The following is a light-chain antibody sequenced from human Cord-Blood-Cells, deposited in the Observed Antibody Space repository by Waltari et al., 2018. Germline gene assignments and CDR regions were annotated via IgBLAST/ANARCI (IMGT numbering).Light chain of an antibody. CDR1: QGISSY. J-gene: IGKJ1*01. Sequence: QLTQSPSSLSASVGDRVTITCRDSQGISSYLAWYKHKPGKAPKILIYAASTLQSGVPARFSGSGYGTEFTLTISSLQPEDCATYYCQQLNSYPPWTFGQGTKVEIK. V-gene: IGKV1-9*01. CDR2: AAS. CDR3: QQLNSYPPWT.